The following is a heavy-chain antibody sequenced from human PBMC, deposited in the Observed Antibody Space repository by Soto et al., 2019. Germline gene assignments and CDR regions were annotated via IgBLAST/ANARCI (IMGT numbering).Heavy chain of an antibody. CDR3: ESKFGQFGELLLVSSPRYYDYMDV. CDR2: INHGGST. J-gene: IGHJ6*03. CDR1: GGSFSVYY. D-gene: IGHD3-10*01. Sequence: QVQLQQWGAGLMKPTETLSLTCAVYGGSFSVYYWSWVRQPPGRGLEWIGEINHGGSTNYNPSLKRRVALSADAAMNQVSLRLTSVTAADTAVYYCESKFGQFGELLLVSSPRYYDYMDVLGEGTTGTVSS. V-gene: IGHV4-34*01.